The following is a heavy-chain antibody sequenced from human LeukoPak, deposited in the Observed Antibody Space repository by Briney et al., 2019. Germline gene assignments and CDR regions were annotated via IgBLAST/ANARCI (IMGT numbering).Heavy chain of an antibody. CDR2: IIPIFGTA. CDR1: GGTFSSYA. V-gene: IGHV1-69*05. J-gene: IGHJ3*02. CDR3: ARRSAVDAFDI. D-gene: IGHD6-19*01. Sequence: GSSVKVSCKASGGTFSSYAISWVRQAPGQGLEWMGGIIPIFGTANYAQKFQGRVTMTRDTSTSTVYMELSSLRSEDTAVYYCARRSAVDAFDIWGQGTMVTVSS.